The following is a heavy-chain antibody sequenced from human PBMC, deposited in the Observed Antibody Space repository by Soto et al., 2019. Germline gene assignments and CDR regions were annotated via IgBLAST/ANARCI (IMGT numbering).Heavy chain of an antibody. D-gene: IGHD1-26*01. CDR2: ISENGDRQ. V-gene: IGHV3-30-3*01. J-gene: IGHJ6*02. CDR1: GLTFTSSS. CDR3: ASDLVGASDSYGLDV. Sequence: QVQLVQSGGGVVQAGNSLRLSCTASGLTFTSSSFHWVRQAPGKGLEWVAVISENGDRQYSTESVRGRFLISRDSSKNRLYLQMNSLRAEDTAVYYCASDLVGASDSYGLDVWGQGTPVTVSS.